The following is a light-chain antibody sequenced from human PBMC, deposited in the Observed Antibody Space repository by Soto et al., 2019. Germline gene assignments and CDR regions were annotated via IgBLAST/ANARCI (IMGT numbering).Light chain of an antibody. CDR1: QSVSSN. CDR3: QQYGGSPFT. V-gene: IGKV3-20*01. Sequence: EIVLTQSPDTLSLSPGERATLSCRASQSVSSNLAWYQQKGGQAPRLLIYAASTRATGVPDRFSGTGSGTDFALTISRLETDDSAVYYCQQYGGSPFTFGPGTKVDIK. CDR2: AAS. J-gene: IGKJ3*01.